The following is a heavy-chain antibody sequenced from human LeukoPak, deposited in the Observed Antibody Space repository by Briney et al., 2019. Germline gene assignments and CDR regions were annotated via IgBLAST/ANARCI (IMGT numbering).Heavy chain of an antibody. V-gene: IGHV3-23*01. Sequence: GGSLRLSCAASGFTFSTFAMIWVRQPPGKGLEWVSSIFPSGGEIHYADSVKGRFTISRDNSKNTLYLQMNSLRAEDTAVYYCAKDQIVLHETAGIDYWGQGTLVTVSS. J-gene: IGHJ4*02. CDR3: AKDQIVLHETAGIDY. CDR2: IFPSGGEI. CDR1: GFTFSTFA. D-gene: IGHD2-8*01.